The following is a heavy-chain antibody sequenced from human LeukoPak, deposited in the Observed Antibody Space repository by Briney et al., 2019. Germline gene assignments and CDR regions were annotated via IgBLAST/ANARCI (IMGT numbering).Heavy chain of an antibody. D-gene: IGHD2-15*01. CDR1: GFTFSSYS. V-gene: IGHV3-48*01. CDR3: ARDLGDWYFDL. J-gene: IGHJ2*01. Sequence: QPGGSLRLSCAASGFTFSSYSMNWVRQAPGKGLEWVSYISSSSSTIYYADSVKGRFTISRDNVKNSLYLQMNSLRAEDTAVYYCARDLGDWYFDLWGRGTLVTVSS. CDR2: ISSSSSTI.